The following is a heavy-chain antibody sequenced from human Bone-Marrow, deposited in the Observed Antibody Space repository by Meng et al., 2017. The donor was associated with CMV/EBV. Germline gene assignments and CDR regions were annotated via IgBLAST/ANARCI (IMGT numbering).Heavy chain of an antibody. CDR2: ISSSSSYI. Sequence: GGSLRLSCAASGFTFSSYSMNWVRQAPGKGLEWVSSISSSSSYIYYADSVKGRFTISRDNAKNSLYLQMNSLRAEETAVYYCARGGLVERPAWAIVVVPAAIPDYDYWGQGTLVTVSS. D-gene: IGHD2-2*02. CDR3: ARGGLVERPAWAIVVVPAAIPDYDY. CDR1: GFTFSSYS. V-gene: IGHV3-21*01. J-gene: IGHJ4*02.